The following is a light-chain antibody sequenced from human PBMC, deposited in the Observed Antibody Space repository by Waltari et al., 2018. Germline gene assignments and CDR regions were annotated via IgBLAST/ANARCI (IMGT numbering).Light chain of an antibody. Sequence: QSALTQPASVSGSPVQSITISCTGTSSDVGRYNFVSWYQQHPGKAPQLIIYEVNKRPSGVSNRLSGSKSGNTASLTISGLQAEDESDYYCCSYAGRSTWVFGGGTK. CDR3: CSYAGRSTWV. CDR2: EVN. CDR1: SSDVGRYNF. V-gene: IGLV2-23*02. J-gene: IGLJ3*02.